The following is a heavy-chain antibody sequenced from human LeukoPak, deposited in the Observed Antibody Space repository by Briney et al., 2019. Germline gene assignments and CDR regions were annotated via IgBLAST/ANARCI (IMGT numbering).Heavy chain of an antibody. CDR2: INPNSGGT. CDR3: ARGGDYYDSSAAGFDY. J-gene: IGHJ4*02. Sequence: ASVKVSCKASGYIFTGYYMHWVRQAPGQGLEWMEWINPNSGGTNYAQKFQGRVTMTKDTSISTAYMELSRLRSDDTAVYYCARGGDYYDSSAAGFDYWGQGTLVTVSS. V-gene: IGHV1-2*02. CDR1: GYIFTGYY. D-gene: IGHD3-22*01.